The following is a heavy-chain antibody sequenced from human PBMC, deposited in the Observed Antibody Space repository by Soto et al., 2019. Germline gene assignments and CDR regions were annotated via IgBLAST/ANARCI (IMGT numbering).Heavy chain of an antibody. CDR2: IYYSGST. J-gene: IGHJ6*03. Sequence: SETLSLTCTVSGGSISSGGYYWSWIRQHPGKGLEWIGYIYYSGSTYYNPSLKSRVTISVDTSKNQFSLKLSSVTAADTAVYYCARDQAASNHMDVWGKGTTVTVSS. CDR1: GGSISSGGYY. V-gene: IGHV4-31*03. CDR3: ARDQAASNHMDV.